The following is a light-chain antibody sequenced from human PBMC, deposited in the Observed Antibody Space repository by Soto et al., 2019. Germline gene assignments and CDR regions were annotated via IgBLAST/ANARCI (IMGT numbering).Light chain of an antibody. J-gene: IGKJ1*01. V-gene: IGKV3-20*01. CDR2: GAS. Sequence: EIVLTQSPGTLSLSPGERATLSCMTSQSVSSNYLAWYQQKPGQAPRLLIYGASSRATGIPDRFSGSGSGTDFTLTISSLQSEDFAVYYCQQYENWPPRTFGHGTKVDIK. CDR1: QSVSSNY. CDR3: QQYENWPPRT.